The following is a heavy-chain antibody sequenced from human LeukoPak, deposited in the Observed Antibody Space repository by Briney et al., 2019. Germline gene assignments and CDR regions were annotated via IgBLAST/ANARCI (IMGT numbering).Heavy chain of an antibody. J-gene: IGHJ4*02. Sequence: ASVKVSCKVSGYTFTDYYMHWVRQAPGQGLEWMGRINPNSGGTNYAQKFQGRVTMTRDTSISTAYMELSRLRSDDTAVYYCARDSHPYDFWSGLVMGGEYYFDYWGQGTLVTVSS. CDR3: ARDSHPYDFWSGLVMGGEYYFDY. V-gene: IGHV1-2*06. CDR1: GYTFTDYY. CDR2: INPNSGGT. D-gene: IGHD3-3*01.